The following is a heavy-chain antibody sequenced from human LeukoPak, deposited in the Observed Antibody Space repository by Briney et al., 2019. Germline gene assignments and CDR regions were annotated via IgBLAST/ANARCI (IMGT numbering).Heavy chain of an antibody. CDR1: VFTFSTYN. D-gene: IGHD3-22*01. Sequence: GGSLRLSCAASVFTFSTYNMNWVRQAPGQGLEGVSYINSNSGTIYYADSLKGRFAISRDNGTNSLYLQMNNLRDEDTAVYYCARQRFDSTASPCDNWGQGTLVTVSS. CDR3: ARQRFDSTASPCDN. CDR2: INSNSGTI. J-gene: IGHJ4*02. V-gene: IGHV3-48*02.